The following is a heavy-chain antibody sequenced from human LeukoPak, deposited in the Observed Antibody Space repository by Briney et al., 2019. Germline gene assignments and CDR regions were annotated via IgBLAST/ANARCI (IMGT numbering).Heavy chain of an antibody. CDR3: AKKHTAAGPKSNWFDP. J-gene: IGHJ5*02. Sequence: QPGGSLRLSCAASGFTFSSYEVNWVRQAPGKGLEWVSYISSSGSTIYYADSVKGRFTISRDNAKNSLYLQMNSLRAEDTAVYYCAKKHTAAGPKSNWFDPWGQGTLVTVSS. CDR1: GFTFSSYE. D-gene: IGHD6-13*01. CDR2: ISSSGSTI. V-gene: IGHV3-48*03.